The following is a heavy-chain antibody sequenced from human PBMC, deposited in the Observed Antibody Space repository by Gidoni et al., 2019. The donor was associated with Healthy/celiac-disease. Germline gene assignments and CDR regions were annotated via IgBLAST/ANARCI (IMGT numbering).Heavy chain of an antibody. CDR3: ARVDGDGYNSFGAHFDY. CDR2: INHSVCT. V-gene: IGHV4-34*01. D-gene: IGHD3-16*01. J-gene: IGHJ4*02. CDR1: GGSLRGYC. Sequence: QVQLQQWGAGMWKPSKTRSLTCAVYGGSLRGYCWSWIRQPPGTGLEWIGEINHSVCTNYNPSLNSRLTISVDTSNNQFSLKLRSVTAADTAVYYCARVDGDGYNSFGAHFDYWGQGTLVTVSS.